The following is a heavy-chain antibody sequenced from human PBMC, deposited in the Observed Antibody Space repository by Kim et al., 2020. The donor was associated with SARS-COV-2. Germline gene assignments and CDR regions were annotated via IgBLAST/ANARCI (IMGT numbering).Heavy chain of an antibody. D-gene: IGHD1-20*01. J-gene: IGHJ4*02. CDR1: GFSFSDYY. V-gene: IGHV3-11*06. CDR2: ITPSSSYT. Sequence: GGSLRLSCATSGFSFSDYYMSWIRQAPGKGLEWLSYITPSSSYTNYADSVKGRFTISRDNSKNSLYLQMNSLRADDTAVYYCASQPPYNWNPQDYFDYWGQGTLVTVSS. CDR3: ASQPPYNWNPQDYFDY.